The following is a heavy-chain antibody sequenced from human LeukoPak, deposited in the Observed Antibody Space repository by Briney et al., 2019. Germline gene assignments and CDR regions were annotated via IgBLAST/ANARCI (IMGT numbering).Heavy chain of an antibody. CDR1: GGSISSYY. J-gene: IGHJ6*03. CDR3: ARCIAAAGTVDYYYMDV. V-gene: IGHV4-59*01. CDR2: IYYSGST. Sequence: SETLSLTCAVSGGSISSYYGSWVRQPPGKGLEWLGFIYYSGSTNYNPSLKSRVTISVDTSKNQFSLKLSSVTAADTAVYYCARCIAAAGTVDYYYMDVWGKGTTVTVSS. D-gene: IGHD6-13*01.